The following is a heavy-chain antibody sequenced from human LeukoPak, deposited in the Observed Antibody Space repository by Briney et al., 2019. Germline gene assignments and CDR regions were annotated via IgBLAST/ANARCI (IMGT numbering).Heavy chain of an antibody. V-gene: IGHV3-7*04. Sequence: PGGSLRLSCAASGFTFSSYWMSWVRQAPGKGLEWVANIKQDGSEKYYVDSVKGRFTISRDNPKNSLSLQMNSLRAEDTAVYYCARSNYVWGSYRPRQSDAFDIWGQGTMVTVSS. CDR2: IKQDGSEK. CDR1: GFTFSSYW. J-gene: IGHJ3*02. CDR3: ARSNYVWGSYRPRQSDAFDI. D-gene: IGHD3-16*02.